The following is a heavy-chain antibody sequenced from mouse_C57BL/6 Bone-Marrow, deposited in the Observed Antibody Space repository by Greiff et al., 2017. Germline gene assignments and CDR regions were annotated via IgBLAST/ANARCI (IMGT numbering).Heavy chain of an antibody. Sequence: EVQLQQSGAELVRPGASVKLSCTASGFNIKDDYMHWVKQRPEQGLEWIGWIDPENGATEYASKFQGKATITADTSSNTAYLQLSSLTSEDTAVYYCTTGYLLWPHWSQGTTLTVSS. CDR1: GFNIKDDY. J-gene: IGHJ2*01. D-gene: IGHD2-1*01. CDR2: IDPENGAT. CDR3: TTGYLLWPH. V-gene: IGHV14-4*01.